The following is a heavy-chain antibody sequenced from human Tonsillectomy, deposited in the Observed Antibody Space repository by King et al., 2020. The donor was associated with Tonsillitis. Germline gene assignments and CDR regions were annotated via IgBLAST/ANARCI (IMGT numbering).Heavy chain of an antibody. Sequence: QLQESGPGLVKPSETLSLTCTVSGGSISRSSFFWGWIRQPPGKGLEWIGSIFYSGSTYYNPSLKSRVTVSVDTSKNQFSLKLSAVTAADTAVYYCARQQQLVTRGEPYYSDSWGQGTLVTVSS. CDR1: GGSISRSSFF. V-gene: IGHV4-39*07. CDR3: ARQQQLVTRGEPYYSDS. D-gene: IGHD6-13*01. J-gene: IGHJ4*02. CDR2: IFYSGST.